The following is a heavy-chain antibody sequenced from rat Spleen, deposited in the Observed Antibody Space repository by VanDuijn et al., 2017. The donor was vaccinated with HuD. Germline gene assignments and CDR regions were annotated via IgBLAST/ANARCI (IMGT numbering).Heavy chain of an antibody. Sequence: QVQLKESGPGLVQPSQTLSLTCTVSGFSLSNYGVIWVRQPPGKGLEWMGVIWGNGETNYKSALKSRLSISRDTSKSQVFLKMNSLQPEDTGTYYCARHDYSGDVDFEYWGQGVMVTVSS. CDR2: IWGNGET. CDR3: ARHDYSGDVDFEY. CDR1: GFSLSNYG. V-gene: IGHV2-13*01. J-gene: IGHJ2*01. D-gene: IGHD1-1*01.